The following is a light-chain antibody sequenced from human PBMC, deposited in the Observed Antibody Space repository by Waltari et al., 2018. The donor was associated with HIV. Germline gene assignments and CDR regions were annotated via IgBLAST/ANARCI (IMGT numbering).Light chain of an antibody. Sequence: SYELTQPPSVSVSPGQTATITCSGDKLGAQYASWYQQKSGQSPVLVIYQDTKRPSGIPERFYGSTSGNTVTLTISGTQAMDEAAYYCQAWASTTAVAFGGGTKLTVL. CDR3: QAWASTTAVA. J-gene: IGLJ2*01. CDR2: QDT. V-gene: IGLV3-1*01. CDR1: KLGAQY.